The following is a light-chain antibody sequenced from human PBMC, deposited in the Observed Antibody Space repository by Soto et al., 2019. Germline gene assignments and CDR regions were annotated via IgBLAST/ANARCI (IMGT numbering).Light chain of an antibody. Sequence: EVVVTQYPATLSGTLVERATLSCRAGQSVSSTLALYQQKPGEAPWLLIYGESAGATGIPARFSGSGSGSEFTLPISSLQSEDFAVYYCQHHHNWPPYTFGQGTKVDIK. CDR2: GES. J-gene: IGKJ2*01. CDR1: QSVSST. V-gene: IGKV3-15*01. CDR3: QHHHNWPPYT.